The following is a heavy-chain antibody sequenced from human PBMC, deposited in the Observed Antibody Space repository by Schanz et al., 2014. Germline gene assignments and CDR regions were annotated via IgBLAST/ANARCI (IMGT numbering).Heavy chain of an antibody. J-gene: IGHJ4*02. CDR3: ARVLGGDEGLDQ. D-gene: IGHD4-17*01. V-gene: IGHV3-7*01. CDR2: IKQDGSAK. Sequence: EVQVVESGGDLVQPGGSLRLSCAVSGCTFSNYGMGWVRQAPGKGLEWVANIKQDGSAKNYVDSVKGRFTISRDNPKNSLCLQMNSLRAEDTALYYCARVLGGDEGLDQWGQGTLVTVSS. CDR1: GCTFSNYG.